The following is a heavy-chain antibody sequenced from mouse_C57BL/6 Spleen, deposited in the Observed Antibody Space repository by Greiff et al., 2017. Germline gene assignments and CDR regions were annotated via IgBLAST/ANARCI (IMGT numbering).Heavy chain of an antibody. D-gene: IGHD1-1*01. J-gene: IGHJ2*01. CDR2: IDPEPGGT. CDR3: THRLYGSSGDYLCG. V-gene: IGHV1-15*01. Sequence: QVQLQQSGAELVRPGASVTLSCKASGYTFTDYEMHWVKQTPVHGLEWIGAIDPEPGGTAYNQKFKGKAILTADKSSSTAYMDLRSLTSEDSAVYYCTHRLYGSSGDYLCGWGQGTTLTVSS. CDR1: GYTFTDYE.